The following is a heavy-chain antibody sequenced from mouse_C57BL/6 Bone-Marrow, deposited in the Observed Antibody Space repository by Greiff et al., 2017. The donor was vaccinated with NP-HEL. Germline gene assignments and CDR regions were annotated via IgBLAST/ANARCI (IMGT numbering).Heavy chain of an antibody. V-gene: IGHV1-69*01. Sequence: QVQLQQPGAELVMPGASVKLSCKASGYTFTSYWMHWVKQRPGQGLEWIGEIDPSDSYTNYNQKFKGKSTLTVDKSSSTAYMQLSSLTSEDSAVYYCARGVYEYDYWGQGTTLTVSS. J-gene: IGHJ2*01. D-gene: IGHD2-4*01. CDR1: GYTFTSYW. CDR2: IDPSDSYT. CDR3: ARGVYEYDY.